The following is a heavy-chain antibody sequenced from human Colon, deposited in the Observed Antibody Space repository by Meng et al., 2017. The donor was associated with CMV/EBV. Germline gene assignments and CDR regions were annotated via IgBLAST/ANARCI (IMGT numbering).Heavy chain of an antibody. D-gene: IGHD3-22*01. CDR1: YPFPTYD. J-gene: IGHJ3*02. Sequence: YPFPTYDIHWVRQATGQGLEWMAWMNPNSGNAAFAPKFQGRVSMTSDTSTSTAYMELSGLQFEDTAVYYCARGYYDDNGYNKYACDIWGQGTMVTVSS. CDR3: ARGYYDDNGYNKYACDI. V-gene: IGHV1-8*02. CDR2: MNPNSGNA.